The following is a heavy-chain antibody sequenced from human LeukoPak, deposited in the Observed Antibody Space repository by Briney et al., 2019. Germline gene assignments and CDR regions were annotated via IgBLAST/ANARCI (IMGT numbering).Heavy chain of an antibody. J-gene: IGHJ6*02. Sequence: AGGSLRLSCAASGFSFSGAWMNWVRQAPGRGPEWVANVNRDGSETYYLDSVKGRFTISKDNAKNSLYLQMNSLRAEDTALYHCARNNGMDVWGQGTTVIVSS. V-gene: IGHV3-7*03. CDR2: VNRDGSET. CDR3: ARNNGMDV. CDR1: GFSFSGAW.